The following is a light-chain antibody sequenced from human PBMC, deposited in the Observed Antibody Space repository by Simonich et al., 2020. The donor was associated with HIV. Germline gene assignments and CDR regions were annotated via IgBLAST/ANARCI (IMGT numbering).Light chain of an antibody. CDR1: QSVSSN. CDR3: QQYNNWPPPIT. J-gene: IGKJ5*01. V-gene: IGKV3-15*01. Sequence: EIVMTQSPATLSVSPGERATLSCRASQSVSSNLAWYQQKTGQAPRRLNSGASTRATGIPARFSGSWSGTEFTLTISSLQSEDFAVYYCQQYNNWPPPITFGQGTRLEIK. CDR2: GAS.